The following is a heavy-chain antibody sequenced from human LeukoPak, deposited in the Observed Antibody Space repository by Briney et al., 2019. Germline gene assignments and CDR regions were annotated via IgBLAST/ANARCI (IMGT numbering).Heavy chain of an antibody. D-gene: IGHD4-17*01. CDR3: ARVEAGDTYFDY. Sequence: GGSLRLSCAASGFTFSSYSMNWVRQAPGKGLEWVSYISSSGSTIYYADSVKGRLTISRDNAKNSLYLQMNSLRAEDTAVYYCARVEAGDTYFDYWGQGTLVTVSS. CDR1: GFTFSSYS. V-gene: IGHV3-48*04. J-gene: IGHJ4*02. CDR2: ISSSGSTI.